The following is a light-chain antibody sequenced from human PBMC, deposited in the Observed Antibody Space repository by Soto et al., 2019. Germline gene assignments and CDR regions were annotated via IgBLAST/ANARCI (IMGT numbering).Light chain of an antibody. CDR1: QSVADN. Sequence: EVVMTQSPATLSVSPGERVTLSCRSSQSVADNLAWFQQKPGQGPRLLIYGASTRATGIPARFSGSGSGTDFTLTISSLEPEDFAVYYCQQRSNWPTFGQGTRLEIK. CDR3: QQRSNWPT. CDR2: GAS. J-gene: IGKJ5*01. V-gene: IGKV3-11*01.